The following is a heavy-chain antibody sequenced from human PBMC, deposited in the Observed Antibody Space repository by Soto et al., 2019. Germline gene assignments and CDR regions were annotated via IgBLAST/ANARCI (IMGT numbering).Heavy chain of an antibody. D-gene: IGHD3-16*01. V-gene: IGHV4-30-4*01. CDR3: ARLGWGNGDSDY. CDR1: GGSISSGAYF. Sequence: SETLSLTCTVSGGSISSGAYFWNWIRQSPGKGLEWLGYISYIGSTYYNPSLKSRLSISRDTSKNQFSLKMTSVIDADTAVYYCARLGWGNGDSDYWGQGTLVTVSS. J-gene: IGHJ4*02. CDR2: ISYIGST.